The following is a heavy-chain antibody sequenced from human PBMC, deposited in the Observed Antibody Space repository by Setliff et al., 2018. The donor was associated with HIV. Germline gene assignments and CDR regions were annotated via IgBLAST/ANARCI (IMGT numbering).Heavy chain of an antibody. V-gene: IGHV3-30*18. J-gene: IGHJ5*02. Sequence: GESLKISCEASGFTFRHYAMHWVRQAPGKGLEWVAVVSYDAERKYYADSVKGRFTISRDNPRNTVYLQMTGLRLDDTAVYYCAKERNPYYYDISGYSWFDPWGQGTLVTVSS. CDR3: AKERNPYYYDISGYSWFDP. D-gene: IGHD3-22*01. CDR1: GFTFRHYA. CDR2: VSYDAERK.